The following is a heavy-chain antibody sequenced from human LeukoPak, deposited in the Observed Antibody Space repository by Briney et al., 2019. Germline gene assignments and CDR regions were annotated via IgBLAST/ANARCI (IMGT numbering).Heavy chain of an antibody. D-gene: IGHD6-6*01. CDR3: ARWAPEYSTAFAARFDY. Sequence: ASVKVSCKASGYTFTSYGISWVRQAPGQGLEWMGWISAYNGNTNYAQKLQGRVTMTTDTSTSTAYMELRSLRSDDTAVYYCARWAPEYSTAFAARFDYWGQGTLVTVSS. CDR1: GYTFTSYG. CDR2: ISAYNGNT. J-gene: IGHJ4*02. V-gene: IGHV1-18*01.